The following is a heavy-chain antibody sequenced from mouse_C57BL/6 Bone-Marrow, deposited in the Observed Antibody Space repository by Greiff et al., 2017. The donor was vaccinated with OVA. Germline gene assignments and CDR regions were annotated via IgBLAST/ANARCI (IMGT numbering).Heavy chain of an antibody. CDR3: ARSYGSSPYGYFDV. CDR1: GYTFTSYW. V-gene: IGHV1-64*01. D-gene: IGHD1-1*01. J-gene: IGHJ1*03. CDR2: IHPISGST. Sequence: VQLQQPGAELVKPGASVKLSCKASGYTFTSYWMHWVKQRPGQGLEWIGMIHPISGSTNYNEKFKSKATLTVDKSSSPAYMQHRSLTSEDSSVDYCARSYGSSPYGYFDVWGTGTTVTVSS.